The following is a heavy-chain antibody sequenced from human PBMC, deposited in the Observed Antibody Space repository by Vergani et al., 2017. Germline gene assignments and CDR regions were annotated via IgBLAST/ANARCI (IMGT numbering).Heavy chain of an antibody. J-gene: IGHJ6*02. CDR1: GGSISSYY. D-gene: IGHD3-10*01. CDR3: ARESMVRGVIITYYGMDV. CDR2: IYYSGST. Sequence: QVQLQESGPGLVKPSQTLSLTCTVSGGSISSYYWSWIRQPPGKGLEWIGYIYYSGSTNYNPSLKSRVTISVDTSKNQFSLKLSSVTAADTAVYYCARESMVRGVIITYYGMDVWGQGTTVTVSS. V-gene: IGHV4-59*12.